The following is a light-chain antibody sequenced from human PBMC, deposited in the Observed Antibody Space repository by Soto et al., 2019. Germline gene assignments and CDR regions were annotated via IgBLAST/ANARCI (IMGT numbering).Light chain of an antibody. Sequence: QSVLTQPASVSGSPGQSITISCTGTSSDVGGYKFVSWYQQHPGKAPKLMIYEVSNRPSGVSYRFSGSKSGNTASLTISGLQAEDEADYYCSSYTSSSTVVFGGGTKLTVL. CDR2: EVS. V-gene: IGLV2-14*01. CDR3: SSYTSSSTVV. CDR1: SSDVGGYKF. J-gene: IGLJ2*01.